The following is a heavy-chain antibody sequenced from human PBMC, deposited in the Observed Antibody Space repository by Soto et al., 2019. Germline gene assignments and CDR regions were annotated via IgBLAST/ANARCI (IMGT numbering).Heavy chain of an antibody. CDR3: ARDHFLEDLGYCSGGSCYAYYFDY. CDR2: INSDGSST. Sequence: PGGSLRLSCAASGFTFSSYWMHWVRQAPGKGLVWVSRINSDGSSTSYADSVKGRFTISRDNAKNTLYLQMNSLRAEDTAVYYCARDHFLEDLGYCSGGSCYAYYFDYWGQGTLVTVSS. J-gene: IGHJ4*02. V-gene: IGHV3-74*01. CDR1: GFTFSSYW. D-gene: IGHD2-15*01.